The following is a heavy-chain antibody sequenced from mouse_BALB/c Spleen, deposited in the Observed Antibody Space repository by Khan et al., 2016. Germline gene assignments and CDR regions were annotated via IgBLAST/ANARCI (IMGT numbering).Heavy chain of an antibody. CDR2: ISYSGST. D-gene: IGHD1-1*01. CDR1: GYSITSDYA. J-gene: IGHJ2*01. Sequence: EVQLQESGPGLVKPSQSLSLTCTVTGYSITSDYAWNWIRQFPGNKLEWMGYISYSGSTSYNPSLKSRISITRDTSKNQFFLQLNSVTTEDTATYYCARWDYYGSSYYFDYLGQGTTLTVSS. CDR3: ARWDYYGSSYYFDY. V-gene: IGHV3-2*02.